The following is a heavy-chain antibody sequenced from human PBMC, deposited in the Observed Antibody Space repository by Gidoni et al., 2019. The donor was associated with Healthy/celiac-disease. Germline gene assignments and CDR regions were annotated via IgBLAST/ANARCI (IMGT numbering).Heavy chain of an antibody. J-gene: IGHJ4*02. V-gene: IGHV3-30*18. CDR3: AKAVAGTPVYFDY. CDR2: ISYDGSNK. CDR1: GFTFSSYG. Sequence: QVQLVESGGGVVQPGRSLRLSCAASGFTFSSYGMHWVRQAPGKGLEWVAVISYDGSNKYYADSVKGRFTISRDNSKNTLYLQMNSLRAEDTAVYYCAKAVAGTPVYFDYWGQGTLVTVSS. D-gene: IGHD6-19*01.